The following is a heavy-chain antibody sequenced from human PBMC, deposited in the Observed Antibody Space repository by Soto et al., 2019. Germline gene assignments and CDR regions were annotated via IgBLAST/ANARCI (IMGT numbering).Heavy chain of an antibody. V-gene: IGHV3-23*01. CDR2: ISGSGGST. Sequence: EVQLLESGGGLVQAGGSLRLSCSASGFGFSTYAMSWVRQAPGKGLEWVSAISGSGGSTYYADSVKGRFTISRDNSKNTLYLQMNSLRAEDTAVYYCAKNWDTTFSSSSHWGQGTLVTVSS. J-gene: IGHJ4*02. D-gene: IGHD6-6*01. CDR1: GFGFSTYA. CDR3: AKNWDTTFSSSSH.